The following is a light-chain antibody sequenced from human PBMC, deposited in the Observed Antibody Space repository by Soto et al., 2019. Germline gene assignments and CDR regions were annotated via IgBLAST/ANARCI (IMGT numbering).Light chain of an antibody. CDR2: IAS. CDR3: QQYGSSPWT. J-gene: IGKJ1*01. Sequence: EIVLTQSPGTLSLSPGERATLSCRASQSVSSNYLAWYQQKTGQTPRLLIYIASSRAPGIPDRFSGSGSGTHFTLTISRVEPEDFAVYYCQQYGSSPWTFGQGTEVEIK. CDR1: QSVSSNY. V-gene: IGKV3-20*01.